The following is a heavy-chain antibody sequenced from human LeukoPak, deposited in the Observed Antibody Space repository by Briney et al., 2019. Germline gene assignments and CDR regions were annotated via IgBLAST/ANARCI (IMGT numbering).Heavy chain of an antibody. J-gene: IGHJ4*02. V-gene: IGHV1-18*01. CDR1: GYTFTTYG. Sequence: ASVKVSCKASGYTFTTYGINWVRQAPGQGLEWMGWISVYNDNTYYTQKLQGRVTMTTDTSTSTAYMELGSLISDDTAVYYCARRRYNWNAIDYWGQGTLVTVSS. D-gene: IGHD1-20*01. CDR2: ISVYNDNT. CDR3: ARRRYNWNAIDY.